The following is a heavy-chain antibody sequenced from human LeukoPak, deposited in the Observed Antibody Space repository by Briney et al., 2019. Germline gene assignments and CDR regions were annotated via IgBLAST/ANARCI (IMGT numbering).Heavy chain of an antibody. CDR3: ARESFAARWD. CDR1: GFSFSTYG. J-gene: IGHJ4*02. CDR2: IKQDGSQK. D-gene: IGHD6-6*01. V-gene: IGHV3-7*01. Sequence: PEGTLRLSCAASGFSFSTYGMHWVRQAPGKGLEWVANIKQDGSQKSYVDSVKGRFTISRDNANNLLYLQMNSLRAEDTAVYYCARESFAARWDWGQGTLVTVSS.